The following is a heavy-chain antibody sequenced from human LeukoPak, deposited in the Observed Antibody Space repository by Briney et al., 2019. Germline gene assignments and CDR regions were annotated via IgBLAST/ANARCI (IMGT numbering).Heavy chain of an antibody. CDR3: AKDPWYSSSRYYFDY. J-gene: IGHJ4*02. CDR1: GFTLSSYE. CDR2: IDYSGGSS. Sequence: GGSLRLSCTVSGFTLSSYEMSWIRQAPGRGLEWVSSIDYSGGSSYYADSVKGRFTISRDDSKNTLYLQMNSLRAEDTAVYYCAKDPWYSSSRYYFDYWGQGTLVTVSS. D-gene: IGHD6-13*01. V-gene: IGHV3-23*01.